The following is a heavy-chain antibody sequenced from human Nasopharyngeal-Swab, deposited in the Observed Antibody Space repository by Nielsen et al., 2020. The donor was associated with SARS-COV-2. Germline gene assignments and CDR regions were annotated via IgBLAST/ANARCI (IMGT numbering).Heavy chain of an antibody. CDR3: ARYCSTTSCPRGFDY. Sequence: GGSLRLSCAASGFTFDNYEMNWVRQAPGKGLEWVSYISTSGATIHYADSVRGRLTISRDNAKNSLSLQMNSLRAEDTAVYYCARYCSTTSCPRGFDYWGQGTLVTVSS. D-gene: IGHD2-2*01. CDR2: ISTSGATI. V-gene: IGHV3-48*03. J-gene: IGHJ4*02. CDR1: GFTFDNYE.